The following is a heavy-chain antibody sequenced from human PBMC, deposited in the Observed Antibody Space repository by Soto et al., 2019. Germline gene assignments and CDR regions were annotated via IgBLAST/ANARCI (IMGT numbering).Heavy chain of an antibody. J-gene: IGHJ5*02. V-gene: IGHV4-4*07. CDR1: GGTISGYY. D-gene: IGHD3-3*01. CDR2: IYSSGST. CDR3: ARGQRFSDWFDP. Sequence: QVQLQESGPGLVKPSETLSLNCTVTGGTISGYYWTWIRQSAGWGLAWIGRIYSSGSTNYNPSLRSRVTISLDTSMNHFSLRLSSVTAADTAVYYCARGQRFSDWFDPWGQGTLVTVSS.